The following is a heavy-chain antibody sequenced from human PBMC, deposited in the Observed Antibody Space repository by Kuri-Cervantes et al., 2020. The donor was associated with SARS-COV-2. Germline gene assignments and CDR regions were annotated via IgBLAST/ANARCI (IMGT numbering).Heavy chain of an antibody. J-gene: IGHJ4*02. CDR2: IYYSGST. D-gene: IGHD3-10*01. V-gene: IGHV4-61*01. Sequence: GSLRLSCIVSGGSVSSGSRYWSWIRQPPGKGLEWIGYIYYSGSTKYNPSLKSRVTMSVDTSKNQFSLKLNSVTPADTAVYYCARTLDYYGSGTYCFDYWGQGTLVTVSS. CDR1: GGSVSSGSRY. CDR3: ARTLDYYGSGTYCFDY.